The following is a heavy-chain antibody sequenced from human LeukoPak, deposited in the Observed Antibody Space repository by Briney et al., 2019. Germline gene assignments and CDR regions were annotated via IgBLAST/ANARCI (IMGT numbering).Heavy chain of an antibody. J-gene: IGHJ4*02. CDR1: GYTFTSYY. CDR3: ARVGGSGSFFFDY. Sequence: GASVKVSCKASGYTFTSYYMHWVRQAPGQGLEWMGIINPSAGITSYAQKFQGRVTMTEDTSTDTAYMELSSLRSEDTAVYYCARVGGSGSFFFDYWGQGTLVTVFS. CDR2: INPSAGIT. V-gene: IGHV1-46*01. D-gene: IGHD1-26*01.